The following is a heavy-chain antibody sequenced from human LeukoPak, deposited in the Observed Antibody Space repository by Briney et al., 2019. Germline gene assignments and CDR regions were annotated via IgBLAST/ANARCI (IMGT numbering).Heavy chain of an antibody. V-gene: IGHV3-21*01. D-gene: IGHD3-22*01. J-gene: IGHJ3*02. CDR3: AKVPDSSGYSDAFDI. CDR2: ISSSSSYI. CDR1: GFTFSSYS. Sequence: GGSLRLSCAASGFTFSSYSMNWVRQAPGKGLEWVSSISSSSSYIYYADPVKGRFTISRDNAKNSLYLQMNSLRAEDTAVYYCAKVPDSSGYSDAFDIWGQGTMVTVSS.